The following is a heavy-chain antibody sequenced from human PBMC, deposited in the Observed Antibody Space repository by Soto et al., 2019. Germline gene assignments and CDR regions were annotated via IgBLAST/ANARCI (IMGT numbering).Heavy chain of an antibody. V-gene: IGHV3-23*01. CDR1: GFSFGSYA. J-gene: IGHJ4*02. CDR3: ARWSYLDY. D-gene: IGHD3-3*01. Sequence: GGSLRLSCAASGFSFGSYALSWVRQAPGKGLEWVSTISGSDGKTFYAGSVKGRFSISRDTSQSTLYLQMNSLRADDTAMYYCARWSYLDYWGQGTRVTVSS. CDR2: ISGSDGKT.